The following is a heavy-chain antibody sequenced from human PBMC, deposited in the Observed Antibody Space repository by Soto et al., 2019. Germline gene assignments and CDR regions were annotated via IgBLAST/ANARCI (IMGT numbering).Heavy chain of an antibody. D-gene: IGHD4-17*01. J-gene: IGHJ6*03. Sequence: QVQLQESGPGLVKPSGTLSLTCAVSSGSFSSSNWWSWVRPPPGKGLEWIGEVYHSGSTNYNPSLKSRSTISVDNTKNQCALKLRSVTAADTAVYYCAGGNGDVYYYYYMDVWCKGATVTVSS. CDR2: VYHSGST. V-gene: IGHV4-4*02. CDR3: AGGNGDVYYYYYMDV. CDR1: SGSFSSSNW.